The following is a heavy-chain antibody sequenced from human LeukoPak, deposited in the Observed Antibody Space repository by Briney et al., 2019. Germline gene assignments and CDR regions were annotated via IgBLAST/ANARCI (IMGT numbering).Heavy chain of an antibody. CDR3: AREGEDTYGYDY. CDR1: GGSINSYY. J-gene: IGHJ4*02. V-gene: IGHV4-59*01. D-gene: IGHD5-18*01. CDR2: IYYSGST. Sequence: SETLSLTCTVSGGSINSYYWSWIRQPPGKGLEWIGYIYYSGSTNYNPSLKSRVTISLDTSKNQFSLKLSSVTAADTAVYYCAREGEDTYGYDYWGQGPLVTVSS.